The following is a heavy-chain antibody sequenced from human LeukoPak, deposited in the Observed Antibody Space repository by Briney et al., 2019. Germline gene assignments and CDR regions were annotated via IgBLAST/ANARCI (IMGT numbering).Heavy chain of an antibody. Sequence: PSETLSLTCTVSGGSISSYYWSWIRQPPGKGLEWVGYIYYSGSTNYNPSLKSRVTISVDTSKNQFSLKLSSVTAADTAVYYCARGFRWYYGSGSYSNYYYGMDVWGKGTTVTVSS. CDR3: ARGFRWYYGSGSYSNYYYGMDV. D-gene: IGHD3-10*01. J-gene: IGHJ6*04. CDR1: GGSISSYY. CDR2: IYYSGST. V-gene: IGHV4-59*01.